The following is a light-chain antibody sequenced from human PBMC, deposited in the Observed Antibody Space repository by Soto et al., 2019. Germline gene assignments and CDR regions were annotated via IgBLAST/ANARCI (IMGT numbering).Light chain of an antibody. J-gene: IGKJ2*01. CDR2: WAS. Sequence: DIVMTQSPDSLAVSLGERATINCKSSQSVLYNSNNKNYLAWYQQKAGQPPKLLIDWASTRESGVPDRFSGSGSGSDFTLSISSLQAEDVAVYYCQQYYSTPYTFGQGTKLEIK. CDR1: QSVLYNSNNKNY. CDR3: QQYYSTPYT. V-gene: IGKV4-1*01.